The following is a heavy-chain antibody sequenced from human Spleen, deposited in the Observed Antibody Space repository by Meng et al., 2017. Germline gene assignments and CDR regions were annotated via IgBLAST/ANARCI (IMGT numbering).Heavy chain of an antibody. D-gene: IGHD2-2*01. CDR2: ISGSGGTT. Sequence: GESLKISCAASGFTFSSYGMSWVRQAPGKGLEWVSGISGSGGTTYYADSVKGRFTISRDNSKNTLYLQMNSLRAEDTAVYYCAPPAENWGQGTLVTVSS. CDR3: APPAEN. CDR1: GFTFSSYG. J-gene: IGHJ4*02. V-gene: IGHV3-23*01.